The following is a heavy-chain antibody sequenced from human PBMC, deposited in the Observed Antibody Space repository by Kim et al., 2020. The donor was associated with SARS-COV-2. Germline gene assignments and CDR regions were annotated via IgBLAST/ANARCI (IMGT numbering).Heavy chain of an antibody. CDR1: GASFSGNY. CDR3: VRPMGYYYYYYMDV. Sequence: SETLSLTCAVYGASFSGNYWAWIRQPPGRGLEWIGEITHDGGTNYNPSLKRRVTISIDTTKNQYSLKVRSVTATDTAVYYCVRPMGYYYYYYMDVWGKGTAVTVS. CDR2: ITHDGGT. D-gene: IGHD1-26*01. V-gene: IGHV4-34*01. J-gene: IGHJ6*03.